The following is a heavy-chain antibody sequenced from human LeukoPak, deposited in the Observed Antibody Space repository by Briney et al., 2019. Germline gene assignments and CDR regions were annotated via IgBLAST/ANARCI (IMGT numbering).Heavy chain of an antibody. CDR1: GFTFSSYW. D-gene: IGHD1-26*01. CDR3: AKEIAVGAITY. V-gene: IGHV3-74*01. J-gene: IGHJ4*02. Sequence: GGSLRLSCAVSGFTFSSYWMHWVRQAPGKGLVWVSRIDRDGSRINYADSVKGRFTISRDNGKNTLFLQMNSLRAEDTAVYYCAKEIAVGAITYWGQGTLVTVSS. CDR2: IDRDGSRI.